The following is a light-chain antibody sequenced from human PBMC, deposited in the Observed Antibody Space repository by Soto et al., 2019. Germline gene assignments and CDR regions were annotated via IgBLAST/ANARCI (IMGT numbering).Light chain of an antibody. CDR2: DVS. CDR3: SSFAGRSTLV. V-gene: IGLV2-11*01. CDR1: SSDVGAYNY. J-gene: IGLJ2*01. Sequence: QSALTQPRSVSGSPGQSVTISCTGTSSDVGAYNYVSWYQQHPGKAPKVIIYDVSKRPSGVPDRFSGSKSGSTASLTISVLQAEDESDCYCSSFAGRSTLVFGGGTKLTVL.